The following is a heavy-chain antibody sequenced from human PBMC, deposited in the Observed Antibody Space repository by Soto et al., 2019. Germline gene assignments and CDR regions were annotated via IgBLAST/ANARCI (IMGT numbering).Heavy chain of an antibody. CDR1: GGSISSYY. Sequence: SETQSLTCTVSGGSISSYYWSWIRQPPGKGLEWIGYIYYSGSTNYNPSLKSRVTISIDTPKNQFSLKLSSVTAADTAVYYCASALYCSGGSCSFDPWGQGTLVTVSS. J-gene: IGHJ5*02. CDR2: IYYSGST. V-gene: IGHV4-59*01. D-gene: IGHD2-15*01. CDR3: ASALYCSGGSCSFDP.